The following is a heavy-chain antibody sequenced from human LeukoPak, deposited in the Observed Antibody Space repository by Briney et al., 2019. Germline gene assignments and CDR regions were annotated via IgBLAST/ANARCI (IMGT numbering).Heavy chain of an antibody. CDR1: GYTFTGYY. J-gene: IGHJ5*01. Sequence: SCKASGYTFTGYYMHWVRQAPGKGLEWVAVISYDGSNKYYADSVKGRFTISRDNSKNTLYLQMNSLRAEDTAVYYCARGLRFLEWFDYWGQGTLVTVSS. CDR2: ISYDGSNK. CDR3: ARGLRFLEWFDY. V-gene: IGHV3-30-3*01. D-gene: IGHD3-3*01.